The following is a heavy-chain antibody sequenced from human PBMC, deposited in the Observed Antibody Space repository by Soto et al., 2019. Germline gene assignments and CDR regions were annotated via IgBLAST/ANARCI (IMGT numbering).Heavy chain of an antibody. CDR1: GGSFSGYY. V-gene: IGHV4-34*01. D-gene: IGHD2-21*01. Sequence: SETLSLTCAVYGGSFSGYYWTWIRQPPGTGLEWIGEINHSGSTNYNPSLKSRVTISVDTSKNQFSLKLTSVTAADTAVYYCARDKIPGLFDYWGQATLVNLSS. CDR3: ARDKIPGLFDY. J-gene: IGHJ4*02. CDR2: INHSGST.